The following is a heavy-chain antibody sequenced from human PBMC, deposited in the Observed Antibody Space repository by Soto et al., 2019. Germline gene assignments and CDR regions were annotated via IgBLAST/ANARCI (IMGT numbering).Heavy chain of an antibody. Sequence: ASVKVSCKASGYTFTSYDINWVRQATGQGLEWMGWMNPNSGNTGYAQKFQGRVTMTRNTSISTAYMELSSLRSEDTAVYYCARDSSGWYYYYYGMDVRGKGTTVTVSS. CDR3: ARDSSGWYYYYYGMDV. D-gene: IGHD6-19*01. CDR1: GYTFTSYD. CDR2: MNPNSGNT. V-gene: IGHV1-8*01. J-gene: IGHJ6*04.